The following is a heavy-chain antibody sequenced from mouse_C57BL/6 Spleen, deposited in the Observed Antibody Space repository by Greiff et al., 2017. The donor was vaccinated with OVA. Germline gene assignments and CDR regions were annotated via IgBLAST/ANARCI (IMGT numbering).Heavy chain of an antibody. J-gene: IGHJ2*01. V-gene: IGHV1-69*01. CDR1: GYTFTSYW. Sequence: QVQLKQPGAELVMPGASVKLSCKASGYTFTSYWMHWVKQRPGQGLEWIGEIDPSDSYTNYNQKFKGKSTLTVDKSSSTAYMQLSSLTSEDSAVYYCARMGYPFDYWGQGTTLTVSS. CDR3: ARMGYPFDY. D-gene: IGHD2-2*01. CDR2: IDPSDSYT.